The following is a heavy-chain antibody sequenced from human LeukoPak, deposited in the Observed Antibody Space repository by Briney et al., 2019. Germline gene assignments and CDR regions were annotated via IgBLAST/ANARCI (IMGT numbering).Heavy chain of an antibody. D-gene: IGHD6-19*01. V-gene: IGHV4-59*01. Sequence: SETLSLTCTVSGGSISSYYWSWIRQPPGKGLEWIGYIYYSGSTNYNPSLKSRVTISVDTPKNQFSLKLSSVTAADTAVYYCAREYSSGWYVFDYWGQGTLVTVSS. J-gene: IGHJ4*02. CDR3: AREYSSGWYVFDY. CDR1: GGSISSYY. CDR2: IYYSGST.